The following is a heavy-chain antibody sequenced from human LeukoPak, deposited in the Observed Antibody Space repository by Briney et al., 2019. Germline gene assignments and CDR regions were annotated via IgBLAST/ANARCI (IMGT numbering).Heavy chain of an antibody. V-gene: IGHV4-30-4*07. CDR2: IYYSGTT. CDR3: ARRDGYNFRFLWYFDY. J-gene: IGHJ4*02. Sequence: SETLSLTCAVSGGSISSGGYSWSWIRQPPGKGLEWIGYIYYSGTTYYNPSLKSRLTISVDTSKNQFSLKLSSVTAADTAVYYCARRDGYNFRFLWYFDYWGQGTLVTVSS. CDR1: GGSISSGGYS. D-gene: IGHD5-24*01.